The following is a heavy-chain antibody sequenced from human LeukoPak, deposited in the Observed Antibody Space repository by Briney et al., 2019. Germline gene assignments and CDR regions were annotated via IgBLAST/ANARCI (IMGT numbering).Heavy chain of an antibody. D-gene: IGHD1-26*01. J-gene: IGHJ3*02. CDR1: GGSISSYY. Sequence: SETLSPICTVSGGSISSYYWSWIRQPPGKGLEWIGHIYNSGSTGYNPSLKSRVTISVDTSKNQFSLKLSSVTAADTAVYYCARHPGSYDAFDIWGQGTMVTVSS. CDR3: ARHPGSYDAFDI. CDR2: IYNSGST. V-gene: IGHV4-59*08.